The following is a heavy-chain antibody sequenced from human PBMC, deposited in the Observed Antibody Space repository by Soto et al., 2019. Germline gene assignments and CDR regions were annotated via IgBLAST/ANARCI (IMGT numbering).Heavy chain of an antibody. J-gene: IGHJ4*02. Sequence: SETLSLTCAVYGGSFSGYYWSWIRQPPGKGLEWIGEINHSGSTNYNPSLKSRVTISVDTSKNQFSLKLSSVTAADTAVYYCAREYSSSVEKITYYFDYWGQGTLVTVSS. V-gene: IGHV4-34*01. CDR3: AREYSSSVEKITYYFDY. D-gene: IGHD6-13*01. CDR1: GGSFSGYY. CDR2: INHSGST.